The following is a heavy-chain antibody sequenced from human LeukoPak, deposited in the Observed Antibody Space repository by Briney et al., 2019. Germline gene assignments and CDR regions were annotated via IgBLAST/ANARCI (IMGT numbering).Heavy chain of an antibody. J-gene: IGHJ4*02. V-gene: IGHV4-34*01. CDR3: ARPRLLYGSGPILV. CDR1: GASRGPFSGYS. CDR2: LSHSGFP. Sequence: SEALSLTCAMSGASRGPFSGYSWTWIRHSPGKGLEWIGELSHSGFPIYNPSLAGRATMSIDASKNQCSLRLSSMTAADTAVYHCARPRLLYGSGPILVWGQGTLVTVSS. D-gene: IGHD3-10*01.